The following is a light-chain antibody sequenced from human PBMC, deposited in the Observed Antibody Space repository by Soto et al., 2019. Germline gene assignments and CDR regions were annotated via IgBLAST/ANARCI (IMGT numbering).Light chain of an antibody. V-gene: IGKV1-39*01. J-gene: IGKJ2*01. Sequence: DIQMTQSPSSLSASTGDRVTITCRASQSISNSVNWYQQKPGKAPKLLISAASRLQSGVPSRFIGSGSGTDFTLPITSLQPEDFASYYCQQGYSTPADTFGQGTKLEIK. CDR1: QSISNS. CDR3: QQGYSTPADT. CDR2: AAS.